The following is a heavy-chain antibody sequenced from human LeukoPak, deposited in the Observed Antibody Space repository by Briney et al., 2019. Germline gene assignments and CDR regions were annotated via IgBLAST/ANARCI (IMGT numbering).Heavy chain of an antibody. V-gene: IGHV1-2*02. CDR2: INPNSGGT. Sequence: ASVKVSCKASGYSFTGNYMHLVRQAPGQGLEWMGWINPNSGGTNYAQKFQGRVTMTRDASISTAYMELSRLTSDDTAVYYCAILYNYYPSSGLRQRGQGTLVTVSS. J-gene: IGHJ4*02. D-gene: IGHD3-22*01. CDR1: GYSFTGNY. CDR3: AILYNYYPSSGLRQ.